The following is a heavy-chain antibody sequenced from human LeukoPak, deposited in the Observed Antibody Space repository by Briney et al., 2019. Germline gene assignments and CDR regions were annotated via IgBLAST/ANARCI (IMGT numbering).Heavy chain of an antibody. V-gene: IGHV3-33*01. D-gene: IGHD2-15*01. CDR2: IWYDGSNK. J-gene: IGHJ4*02. Sequence: GRSLRLSCAASGFTFSSYGMHWVRQAPGKGLEWVAVIWYDGSNKYYADSVKGRFTISRDNSKNTLYLQMNTLRAEDTAVYYCARVGYCSGGSCYDGDYWGQGTLVTVSS. CDR3: ARVGYCSGGSCYDGDY. CDR1: GFTFSSYG.